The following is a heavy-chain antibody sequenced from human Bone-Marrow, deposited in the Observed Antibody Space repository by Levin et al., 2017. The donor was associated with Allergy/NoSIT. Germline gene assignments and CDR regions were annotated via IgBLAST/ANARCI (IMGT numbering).Heavy chain of an antibody. CDR2: ISGYNGNT. D-gene: IGHD2-2*01. J-gene: IGHJ4*02. CDR3: ARDAPELVVVPTAGCDH. Sequence: ASVKVSCKAPGYKLSNYGISWVRQAPGQGLEWMGWISGYNGNTRYAQKFQGRVTMTTDTPTSTAYLELRSLRSDDTAVYYCARDAPELVVVPTAGCDHWGQGTLVTVSS. V-gene: IGHV1-18*01. CDR1: GYKLSNYG.